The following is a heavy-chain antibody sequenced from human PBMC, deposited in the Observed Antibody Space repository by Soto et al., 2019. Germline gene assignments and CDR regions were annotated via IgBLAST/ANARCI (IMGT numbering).Heavy chain of an antibody. Sequence: PGGSLRLSCSASGFIFSESTIYWVRQVPGKGLEAISAVSTSGRSTYYADSVKDRFTISRDNSKNTLFLQMGSLRPEDTATYYCVKQSRGLDGVAFDYWGQGTLVTVSS. D-gene: IGHD2-15*01. J-gene: IGHJ4*02. CDR2: VSTSGRST. CDR1: GFIFSEST. CDR3: VKQSRGLDGVAFDY. V-gene: IGHV3-64D*06.